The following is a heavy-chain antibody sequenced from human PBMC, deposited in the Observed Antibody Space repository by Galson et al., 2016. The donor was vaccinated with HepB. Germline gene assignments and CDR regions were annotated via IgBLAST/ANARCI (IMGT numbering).Heavy chain of an antibody. Sequence: SLRLSCAASGFTFSSSWMHWVRQAPGKGLVWVSRINSDGSSTNYADSVKGRFTITRDNAKNTRYLQMNSLRAEDTAVYYCAVYSYPIAAAGPARSLQHWGQGTLVTVSS. V-gene: IGHV3-74*01. D-gene: IGHD6-13*01. CDR1: GFTFSSSW. CDR2: INSDGSST. CDR3: AVYSYPIAAAGPARSLQH. J-gene: IGHJ1*01.